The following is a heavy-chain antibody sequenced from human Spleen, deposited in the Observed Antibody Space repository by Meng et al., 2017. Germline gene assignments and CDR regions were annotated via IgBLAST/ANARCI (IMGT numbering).Heavy chain of an antibody. CDR1: GGSLSSTVYY. J-gene: IGHJ4*02. D-gene: IGHD4/OR15-4a*01. CDR2: IDESGRT. CDR3: AGDIDYGAGFFDY. Sequence: QPELEESGPGLVKPSETLSLTCIVSGGSLSSTVYYWGWIRQPPGKGLEWIGTIDESGRTHYNPSLKSRVTISVDTSKNQFSLRLRAVTAADTAVYYCAGDIDYGAGFFDYWGQGTLVTVSS. V-gene: IGHV4-39*07.